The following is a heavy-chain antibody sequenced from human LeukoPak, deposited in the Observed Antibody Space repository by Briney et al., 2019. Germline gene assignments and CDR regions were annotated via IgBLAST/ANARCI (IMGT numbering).Heavy chain of an antibody. CDR1: GYSISSGYY. CDR3: ARLGYCSSTSCLPFDY. D-gene: IGHD2-2*01. CDR2: IYHSGST. Sequence: SETLSLTCAVSGYSISSGYYWGWIRQPPGKGLEWIGSIYHSGSTYYNPSLKSRVTISVDTSKNQFSLKLSSVTAADMAVYYCARLGYCSSTSCLPFDYWGQGTLVTVSS. V-gene: IGHV4-38-2*01. J-gene: IGHJ4*02.